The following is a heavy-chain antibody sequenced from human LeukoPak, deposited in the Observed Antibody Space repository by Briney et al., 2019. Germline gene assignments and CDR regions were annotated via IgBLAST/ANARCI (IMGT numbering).Heavy chain of an antibody. Sequence: GGSVRLSCAASGFTFSSYEMNWARPAPGEGLEWVSYISSSGSTIYYADSVKGRFTISRDNAKNSLYLQMNSLRGEDTAVYYCARDDVAVGSGCYDYWGQGTLVTVSS. CDR3: ARDDVAVGSGCYDY. CDR1: GFTFSSYE. V-gene: IGHV3-48*03. D-gene: IGHD3-10*01. CDR2: ISSSGSTI. J-gene: IGHJ4*02.